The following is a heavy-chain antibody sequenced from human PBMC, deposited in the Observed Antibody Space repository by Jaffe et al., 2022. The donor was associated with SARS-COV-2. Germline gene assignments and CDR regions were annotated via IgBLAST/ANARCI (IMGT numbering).Heavy chain of an antibody. CDR1: GYTFITYY. Sequence: QVQLVQSGPEVKKPGASVNVSCKASGYTFITYYIHWVRQAPGQGLEWMGMINPHGGSTSYAQRLRGRVTMTRDTSTSSVYLELSSLTSDDTAVYYCATYNAAVIGFDMWGQGTMVTVSS. CDR2: INPHGGST. CDR3: ATYNAAVIGFDM. J-gene: IGHJ3*02. V-gene: IGHV1-46*04. D-gene: IGHD3-16*02.